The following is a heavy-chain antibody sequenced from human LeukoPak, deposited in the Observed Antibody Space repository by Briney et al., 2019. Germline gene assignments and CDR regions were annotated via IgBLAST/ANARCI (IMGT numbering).Heavy chain of an antibody. D-gene: IGHD3-10*01. CDR1: GGSFSGYY. V-gene: IGHV4-34*01. Sequence: SETLSLTCAVYGGSFSGYYWSWIRQPPGKGLEWIGEINHSGSINYNPSLKSRVTISVDTSKNQFSLKLSSVTAADTAVYYCARGPHYYGSGSYWRVRWFDPWGQGTLVTVSS. CDR3: ARGPHYYGSGSYWRVRWFDP. J-gene: IGHJ5*02. CDR2: INHSGSI.